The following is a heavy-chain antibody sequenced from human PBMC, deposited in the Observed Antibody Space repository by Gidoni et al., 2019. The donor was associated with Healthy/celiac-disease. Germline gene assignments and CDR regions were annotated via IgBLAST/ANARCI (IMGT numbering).Heavy chain of an antibody. V-gene: IGHV1-2*06. CDR3: ATVAGDYVGFAFDI. CDR1: GYTFTGYY. D-gene: IGHD4-17*01. Sequence: HVQLVQSGAGVTKPGASVKVSCKASGYTFTGYYMHWVRQAPGQGLEWMGRIHPNSGGTNYAQKFQGRVSMTRDTSISAAYMELSRLRSDDTAVYYCATVAGDYVGFAFDIWGQGTMVTVSS. CDR2: IHPNSGGT. J-gene: IGHJ3*02.